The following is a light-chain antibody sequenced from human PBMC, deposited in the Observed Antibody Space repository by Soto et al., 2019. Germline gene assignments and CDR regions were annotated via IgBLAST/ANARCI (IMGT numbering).Light chain of an antibody. CDR3: QQSHTTPTT. CDR1: QAISTY. V-gene: IGKV1-39*01. Sequence: DIQMTQPPSSLSASVGDRVTITCRTGQAISTYLNWYQHKPGTAPRLLVYGASRLQSGVPSRFSGSGSGTHFTLTISALQPEDFATYYCQQSHTTPTTFGQGTRLEIK. J-gene: IGKJ5*01. CDR2: GAS.